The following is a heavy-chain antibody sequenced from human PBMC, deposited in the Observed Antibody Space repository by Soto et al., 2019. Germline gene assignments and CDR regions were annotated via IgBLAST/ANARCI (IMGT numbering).Heavy chain of an antibody. D-gene: IGHD2-15*01. CDR2: INSYGTSV. Sequence: EVQLVQSGGGVVRPGGSLRLSCSASGFTFNNYWMHWVRQAPGKGLVWVSRINSYGTSVNYAESVKGRFTISRDNAKNTLYLQMNSLRAEDMAVYYCASWVGYCSGSTCQNAFDIWGQGTMVTVSS. V-gene: IGHV3-74*02. J-gene: IGHJ3*02. CDR1: GFTFNNYW. CDR3: ASWVGYCSGSTCQNAFDI.